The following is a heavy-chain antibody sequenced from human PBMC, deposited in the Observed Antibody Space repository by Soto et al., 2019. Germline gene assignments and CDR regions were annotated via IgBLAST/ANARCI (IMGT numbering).Heavy chain of an antibody. Sequence: GESLQISCKVSGYSFTSYWISWVRQMHGKGLEWMGRIDPSDSYTNYNPSFQGHVTISADKSISTAYLQWSSLKASDTAMYYCARLQAAAGDNDLTFDYWGQGTLVTVSS. V-gene: IGHV5-10-1*01. D-gene: IGHD6-13*01. CDR2: IDPSDSYT. CDR1: GYSFTSYW. CDR3: ARLQAAAGDNDLTFDY. J-gene: IGHJ4*02.